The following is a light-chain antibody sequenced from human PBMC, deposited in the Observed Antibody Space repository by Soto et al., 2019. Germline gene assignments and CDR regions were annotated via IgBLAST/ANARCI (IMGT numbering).Light chain of an antibody. J-gene: IGLJ2*01. V-gene: IGLV2-8*01. Sequence: QSVLTQPPSASGSPGQSVTISCTGTSSDVGTYNSVSWYQQHPGKAPKLMIYEVTKRPSGVPDRFSGSKSGNTASLTVSGLQAEDEADYYFFSYTGGLRVFGGGTKLTVL. CDR3: FSYTGGLRV. CDR2: EVT. CDR1: SSDVGTYNS.